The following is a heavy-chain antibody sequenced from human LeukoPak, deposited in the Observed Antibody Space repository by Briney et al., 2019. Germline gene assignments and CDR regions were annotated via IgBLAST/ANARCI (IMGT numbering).Heavy chain of an antibody. Sequence: SETLSLTCTVSGGSISSYYWSWIRQPPGKGLEWIGYSHYSGSTNLNPPLKSRVTMSVDTSKNQFSLKLSSVTAADTAVYYCAGHDSNFGSGSYPLGYWGQGTLVTVSS. D-gene: IGHD3-10*01. CDR2: SHYSGST. CDR3: AGHDSNFGSGSYPLGY. V-gene: IGHV4-59*08. J-gene: IGHJ4*02. CDR1: GGSISSYY.